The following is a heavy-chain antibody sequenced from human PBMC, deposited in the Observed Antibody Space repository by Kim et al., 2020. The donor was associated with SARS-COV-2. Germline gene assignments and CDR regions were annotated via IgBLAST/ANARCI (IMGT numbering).Heavy chain of an antibody. CDR3: ARDAYYYDSSGYSSGMDV. D-gene: IGHD3-22*01. Sequence: GGSLRLSCAASGFTFSSYSMNWVHQAPGKGLEWVSSISSSSSYIYYADSVKGRFTISRDNAKNSLYLQMNSLRAEDTAVYYCARDAYYYDSSGYSSGMDVWGQGTTVTVSS. CDR1: GFTFSSYS. CDR2: ISSSSSYI. V-gene: IGHV3-21*04. J-gene: IGHJ6*02.